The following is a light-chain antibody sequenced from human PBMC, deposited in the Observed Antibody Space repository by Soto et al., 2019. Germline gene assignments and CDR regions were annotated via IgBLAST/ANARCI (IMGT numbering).Light chain of an antibody. V-gene: IGLV1-47*02. J-gene: IGLJ2*01. CDR2: SNN. CDR1: SSNIGSNF. CDR3: AAWDDSLSKI. Sequence: QTVLTQPPSVSGTPGQSVTISCSGSSSNIGSNFVYWYQQLPGTAPTLLIYSNNQRPSGVPDRFSGSKSGTSASLAISGLRSADEADYYCAAWDDSLSKIFGGGTKLTVL.